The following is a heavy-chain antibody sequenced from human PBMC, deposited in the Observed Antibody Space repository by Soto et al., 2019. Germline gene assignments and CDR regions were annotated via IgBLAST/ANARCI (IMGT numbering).Heavy chain of an antibody. J-gene: IGHJ6*03. CDR2: IYYSGSN. CDR3: ARLKTHYSYMPV. Sequence: SETLSLTCTVSGGSISSYYWSWIRQPPGKGLEWIGYIYYSGSNNYNPSLKSRVTISVDTSKNQFSLKLSSVTAADTAVYYCARLKTHYSYMPVWGKGTTVTVSS. V-gene: IGHV4-59*01. CDR1: GGSISSYY.